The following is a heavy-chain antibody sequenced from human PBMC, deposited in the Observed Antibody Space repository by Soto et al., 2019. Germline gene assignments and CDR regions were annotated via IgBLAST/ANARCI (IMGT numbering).Heavy chain of an antibody. CDR1: GFTYTSSA. Sequence: SVKVSCTASGFTYTSSAVQWVRQARGQRLEWIGWIAVGSGNTNYAQKFQERVTITRDMSTSTAYMELSSLRSEDTAVYYCAAKGEQLEEHDAFDIWGQGTMVTVSS. D-gene: IGHD6-6*01. CDR2: IAVGSGNT. V-gene: IGHV1-58*01. CDR3: AAKGEQLEEHDAFDI. J-gene: IGHJ3*02.